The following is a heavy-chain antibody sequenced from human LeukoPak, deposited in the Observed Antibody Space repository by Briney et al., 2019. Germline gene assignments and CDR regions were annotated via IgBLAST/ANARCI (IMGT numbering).Heavy chain of an antibody. D-gene: IGHD3-10*01. CDR3: ASVDGSGHNLDY. Sequence: SETLSLTCAVYGGSFSGYYWSWIRQPPGKGLEWIGEISRGGSTNYNPSLKSRVTISVDTSKNQFSLKLSSVTAADTAVYYCASVDGSGHNLDYWGQGTLVTVSS. J-gene: IGHJ4*02. V-gene: IGHV4-34*01. CDR2: ISRGGST. CDR1: GGSFSGYY.